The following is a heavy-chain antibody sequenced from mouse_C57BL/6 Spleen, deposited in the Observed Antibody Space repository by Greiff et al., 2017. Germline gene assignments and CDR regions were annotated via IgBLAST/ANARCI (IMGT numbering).Heavy chain of an antibody. J-gene: IGHJ1*03. CDR3: AALDYYGSSYWYFGV. D-gene: IGHD1-1*01. CDR2: IYPRDGST. CDR1: GYTFTDHT. V-gene: IGHV1-78*01. Sequence: VQPQQSDAELVKPGASVKISCKVSGYTFTDHTIHWMKQRPEQGLEWIGYIYPRDGSTKYNVKFKGKATLTADKSSSTAYMQPNSLTSEDPAVDFCAALDYYGSSYWYFGVWGTGTTVTVAS.